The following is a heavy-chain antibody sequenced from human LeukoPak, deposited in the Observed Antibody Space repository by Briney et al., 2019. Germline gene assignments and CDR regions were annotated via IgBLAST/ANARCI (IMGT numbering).Heavy chain of an antibody. Sequence: GAWVKVSCKASGEIFSNYGISWVRQAPGQGLEWTARIIPVLNILNYAQKFQGRLTISADKPTSTAYMELSSLTSEDTAVYYCARDPDDLLSGGSYYDNGMDVWGQGTTVTVSS. CDR3: ARDPDDLLSGGSYYDNGMDV. V-gene: IGHV1-69*04. J-gene: IGHJ6*02. CDR1: GEIFSNYG. D-gene: IGHD3-3*01. CDR2: IIPVLNIL.